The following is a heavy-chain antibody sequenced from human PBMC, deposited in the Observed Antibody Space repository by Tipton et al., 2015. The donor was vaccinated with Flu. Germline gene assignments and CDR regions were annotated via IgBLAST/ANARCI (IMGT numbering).Heavy chain of an antibody. CDR3: ARGPPGPSIRAYYFDI. Sequence: GLVKPSETLSLACTVSGGSIRGYYWNWIRQFPGKGLVWIGFVYYTGSTNYKSSLKSQVTISTDTSTNQVSLKMNSVIAADTAVYYCARGPPGPSIRAYYFDIWGQGALVTVSS. D-gene: IGHD2-21*01. CDR2: VYYTGST. V-gene: IGHV4-59*01. J-gene: IGHJ4*02. CDR1: GGSIRGYY.